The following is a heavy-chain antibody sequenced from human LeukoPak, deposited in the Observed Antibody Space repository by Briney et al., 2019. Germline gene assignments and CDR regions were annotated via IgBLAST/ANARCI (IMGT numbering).Heavy chain of an antibody. Sequence: PSETLSLTCTVSGGSISSYYWSWIRQPAGKGLEWIGRIYTSGSTNYNPSLKSRVTMSIDTSKNQFSLKLSSVTAADTALYYCARDQRVGELIVGTDAFDIWGQGTMVTVSS. CDR2: IYTSGST. D-gene: IGHD3-22*01. CDR3: ARDQRVGELIVGTDAFDI. V-gene: IGHV4-4*07. J-gene: IGHJ3*02. CDR1: GGSISSYY.